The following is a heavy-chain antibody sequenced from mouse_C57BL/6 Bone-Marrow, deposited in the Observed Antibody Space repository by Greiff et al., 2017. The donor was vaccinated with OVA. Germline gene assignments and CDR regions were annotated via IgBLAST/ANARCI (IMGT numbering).Heavy chain of an antibody. J-gene: IGHJ2*01. D-gene: IGHD2-3*01. CDR1: GYTFTSYG. CDR3: ARREWLLLFDY. V-gene: IGHV1-81*01. Sequence: VKLQQSGAELARPGASVKLSCKASGYTFTSYGISWVKQRTGQGLEWIGEIYPRSGNTYYNEKFKGKATLTADKSSSTAYMELRSLTSEDSAVYFCARREWLLLFDYWGQGTTLTVSS. CDR2: IYPRSGNT.